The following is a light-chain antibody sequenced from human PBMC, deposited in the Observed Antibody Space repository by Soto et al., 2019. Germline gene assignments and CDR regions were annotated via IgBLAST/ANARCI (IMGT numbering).Light chain of an antibody. J-gene: IGKJ4*01. CDR2: GAS. CDR3: QQRSNWQGAT. V-gene: IGKV3D-20*02. Sequence: EIVLTQSPGTLSLPPGERATLSCRAGQSVSSSYLAWYQQKPGQAPRLLIYGASTRATGIPARFSGSGSGTEFTLTISSLQSEDFAVYYCQQRSNWQGATFGGGTKVDIK. CDR1: QSVSSSY.